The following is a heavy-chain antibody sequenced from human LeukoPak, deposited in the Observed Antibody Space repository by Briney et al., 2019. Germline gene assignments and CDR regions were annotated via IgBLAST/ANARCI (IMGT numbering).Heavy chain of an antibody. CDR1: AYTFTSYG. Sequence: ASVKVSCKASAYTFTSYGVSWVRQAPGQGLEWMGWISAYNGSTHYAQKLQGRVTMTTDTSTSTAYMELRSLRSDDTAVYYCARGPYSNTPDKSDYWGQGTLVTVSS. D-gene: IGHD4-11*01. V-gene: IGHV1-18*01. J-gene: IGHJ4*02. CDR3: ARGPYSNTPDKSDY. CDR2: ISAYNGST.